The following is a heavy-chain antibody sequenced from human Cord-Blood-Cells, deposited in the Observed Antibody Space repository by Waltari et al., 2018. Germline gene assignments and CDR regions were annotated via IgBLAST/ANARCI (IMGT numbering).Heavy chain of an antibody. D-gene: IGHD2-8*02. Sequence: QVQLVQSGAEVKKPGASVKVSCKASGYTFTSSGISWVRQAPGHGLEWMGWISAYNGNTNYAQKLQGRVTMTTDTSTSTAYMELRSLRSDDTAVYYCARGGYCTGGVCYGPNWYFDLWGRGTLVTVSS. CDR3: ARGGYCTGGVCYGPNWYFDL. CDR2: ISAYNGNT. V-gene: IGHV1-18*01. CDR1: GYTFTSSG. J-gene: IGHJ2*01.